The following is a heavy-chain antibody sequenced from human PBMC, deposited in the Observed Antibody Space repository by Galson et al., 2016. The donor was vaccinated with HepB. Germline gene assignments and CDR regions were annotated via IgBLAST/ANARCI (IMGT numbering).Heavy chain of an antibody. Sequence: SLRLSCAASGFTFSNYAMNWVRQAPGKGLEWVSAARNSGADTYYAGSVKGRFTISRDNSKNMLYLQMNNLRAEDTATYYCAKDRGARGYCSSGACPNWFDPWGQGTLVTVSS. D-gene: IGHD2-2*01. CDR2: ARNSGADT. CDR1: GFTFSNYA. CDR3: AKDRGARGYCSSGACPNWFDP. V-gene: IGHV3-23*01. J-gene: IGHJ5*02.